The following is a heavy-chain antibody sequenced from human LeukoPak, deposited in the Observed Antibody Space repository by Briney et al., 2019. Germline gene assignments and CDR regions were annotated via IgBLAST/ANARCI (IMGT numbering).Heavy chain of an antibody. V-gene: IGHV4-39*01. Sequence: SETLSLTCTVSGGSISSSSYYWGWIRQPPGKVLEWIGSTYYSGSTDYNPSLKSRVTISVDTSKNQFSLKLSSVTAADTAVYFKPKPAYEILTGYYYRFDPWGQGTLVTVSS. D-gene: IGHD3-9*01. J-gene: IGHJ5*02. CDR1: GGSISSSSYY. CDR3: PKPAYEILTGYYYRFDP. CDR2: TYYSGST.